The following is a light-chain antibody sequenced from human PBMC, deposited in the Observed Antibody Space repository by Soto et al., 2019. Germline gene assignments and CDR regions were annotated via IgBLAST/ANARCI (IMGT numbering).Light chain of an antibody. V-gene: IGKV3-15*01. CDR2: DTS. CDR1: QSVSSN. Sequence: EIVMTQSPATLSLSPGERATLSCRASQSVSSNLVWYLQKPGQAPRLLIYDTSTRATNVPARFSGSGSETEFTLPISGLQSEDFGIYYCHHYNTWPARNTFGQGTKVDIK. CDR3: HHYNTWPARNT. J-gene: IGKJ2*01.